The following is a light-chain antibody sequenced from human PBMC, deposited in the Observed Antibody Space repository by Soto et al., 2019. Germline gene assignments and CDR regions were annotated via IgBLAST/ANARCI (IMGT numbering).Light chain of an antibody. CDR2: SAS. J-gene: IGKJ5*01. CDR1: QSISNW. Sequence: DIQMTQSPSTLPASVGDRVTITCRASQSISNWLAWYQQKPGTAPKVLIYSASTRATGIPARFSGSGSGTEFTITIRSMQSEDFAVYYCQKYNNWPPITFGQGTRLEIK. CDR3: QKYNNWPPIT. V-gene: IGKV1-5*01.